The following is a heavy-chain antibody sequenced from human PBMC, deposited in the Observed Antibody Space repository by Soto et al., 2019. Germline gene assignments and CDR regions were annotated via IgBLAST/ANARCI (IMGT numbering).Heavy chain of an antibody. J-gene: IGHJ1*01. D-gene: IGHD1-26*01. V-gene: IGHV1-3*01. Sequence: GASVKVSCKASGGTFSSYAISWVRQAPGQGLEWMGWINPGNGDTEYSQKFQGRVTITRDTSATTIYMELGSLTSEDTAVYYCARERGIVQKYFQHWGQGTLVTVSS. CDR2: INPGNGDT. CDR1: GGTFSSYA. CDR3: ARERGIVQKYFQH.